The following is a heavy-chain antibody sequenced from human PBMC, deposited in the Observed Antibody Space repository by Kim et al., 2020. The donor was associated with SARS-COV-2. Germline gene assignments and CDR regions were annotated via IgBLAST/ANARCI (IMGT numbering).Heavy chain of an antibody. J-gene: IGHJ5*02. CDR2: IYYSGST. CDR1: GGSISSSSYY. Sequence: SETLSLTCTVSGGSISSSSYYWGWIRQPPGKGLEWIGSIYYSGSTYYNPSLKSRVTISVDTSKNQFSLKLSSVTAADTAVYYCARQSGQRNWFDPWGQGTLVTVSS. V-gene: IGHV4-39*01. CDR3: ARQSGQRNWFDP.